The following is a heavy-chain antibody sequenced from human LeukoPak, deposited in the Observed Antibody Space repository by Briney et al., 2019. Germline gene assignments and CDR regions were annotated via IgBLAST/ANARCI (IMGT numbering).Heavy chain of an antibody. D-gene: IGHD6-13*01. CDR3: ARGLQQLVYYYYGMDV. J-gene: IGHJ6*02. V-gene: IGHV1-69*02. Sequence: GSSVKVSCKASGGTFSSYTISWVRQAPGQGLEWMGRIIPILDIASYAQKFQGRVTITADKSTSTAYMELSSLRSEDTAVYYCARGLQQLVYYYYGMDVWGQGTTVTVSS. CDR1: GGTFSSYT. CDR2: IIPILDIA.